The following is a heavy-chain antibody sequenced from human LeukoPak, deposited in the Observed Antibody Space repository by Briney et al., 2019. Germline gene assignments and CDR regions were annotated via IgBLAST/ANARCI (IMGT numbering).Heavy chain of an antibody. V-gene: IGHV3-66*01. Sequence: GGSLRLSCAASGFTFSSYWMSWVRQAPGKGLKWVSVIYSGGSTYYADSVKGRFTISRDNSKNTLYLQMNSLRAEDTAMYYCASVRQTSYFDYWGQGTLVTVSS. D-gene: IGHD6-6*01. CDR3: ASVRQTSYFDY. CDR2: IYSGGST. CDR1: GFTFSSYW. J-gene: IGHJ4*02.